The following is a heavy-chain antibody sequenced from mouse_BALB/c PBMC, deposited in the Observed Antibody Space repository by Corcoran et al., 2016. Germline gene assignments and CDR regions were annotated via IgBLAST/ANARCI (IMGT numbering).Heavy chain of an antibody. J-gene: IGHJ2*01. Sequence: EVQLQQSGAELVKPGASVKLSCTASGFNIKDTYIHWMKQRPEQGLEWIGRSDPANGNTKYDPKFQGKATMTADTSSNTAYLQLSSLTSEATAVYYCARSCEGNYVVYWGQGTTLTVSS. CDR1: GFNIKDTY. V-gene: IGHV14-3*02. CDR2: SDPANGNT. CDR3: ARSCEGNYVVY.